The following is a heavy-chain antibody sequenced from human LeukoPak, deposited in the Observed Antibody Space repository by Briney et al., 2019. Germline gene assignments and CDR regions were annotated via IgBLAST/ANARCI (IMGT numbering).Heavy chain of an antibody. CDR3: ARVGWFGELLPAPFDAFDI. CDR2: INPNSGGT. J-gene: IGHJ3*02. V-gene: IGHV1-2*04. Sequence: VASVKVSCKASGYTFTGYYMHWVRQAPGQGLEWMGWINPNSGGTNYAQKFQGWVTMTRDTSISTAYMELSRLRSDDTAVYYCARVGWFGELLPAPFDAFDIWGQGTMVTVSS. D-gene: IGHD3-10*01. CDR1: GYTFTGYY.